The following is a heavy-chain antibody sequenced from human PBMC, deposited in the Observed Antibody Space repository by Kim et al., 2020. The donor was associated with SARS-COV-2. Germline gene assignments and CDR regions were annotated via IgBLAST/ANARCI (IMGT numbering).Heavy chain of an antibody. CDR3: ARDYYGSGRVYYYYGMDV. Sequence: GGSLRLSCAASGFTFSSYWMSWVRQAPGKGLEWVANIKQDGSEKYYVDSVKGRFTISRDNAKNSLYLQMNSLRAEDTAVYYCARDYYGSGRVYYYYGMDVWGQGTTVTVSS. CDR2: IKQDGSEK. CDR1: GFTFSSYW. V-gene: IGHV3-7*01. J-gene: IGHJ6*02. D-gene: IGHD3-10*01.